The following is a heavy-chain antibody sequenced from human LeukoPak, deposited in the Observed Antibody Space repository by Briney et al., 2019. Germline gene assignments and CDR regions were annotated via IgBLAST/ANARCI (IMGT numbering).Heavy chain of an antibody. J-gene: IGHJ4*02. CDR2: MNPNSGNT. Sequence: GASVKVSCKASGYTFTSYDINWVRQATGQGLEGMGWMNPNSGNTGYAQKFQGRVTMTRNTSISTAYMELSSLRSEDTAVYYRARGYCSSTSCYLFDYWGQGTLVTVSS. CDR1: GYTFTSYD. CDR3: ARGYCSSTSCYLFDY. V-gene: IGHV1-8*01. D-gene: IGHD2-2*01.